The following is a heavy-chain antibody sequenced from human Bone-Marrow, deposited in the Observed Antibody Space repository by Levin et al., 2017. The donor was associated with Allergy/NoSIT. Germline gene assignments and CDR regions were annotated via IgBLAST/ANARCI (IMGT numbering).Heavy chain of an antibody. V-gene: IGHV3-23*01. Sequence: GGSLRLSCAASGFNFKNYAVTWVRQISGQGLEWVATITASGHRAHYTDSVKGRFTVSRDNSKHTAFLEMNSLRAEDTAVYYCAKGTCSGDSCYLYDYWGLGTLVTVSS. CDR1: GFNFKNYA. CDR3: AKGTCSGDSCYLYDY. D-gene: IGHD2-15*01. CDR2: ITASGHRA. J-gene: IGHJ4*02.